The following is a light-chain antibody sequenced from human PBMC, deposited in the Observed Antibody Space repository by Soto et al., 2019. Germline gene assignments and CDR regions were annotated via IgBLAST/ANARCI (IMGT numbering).Light chain of an antibody. J-gene: IGKJ4*01. CDR1: QSLLHTNGYNY. CDR3: MQAIQTPLT. Sequence: DIVMTQSPLSLPVTPGEPASISCRSSQSLLHTNGYNYLDWYLQKPGQSPQLLTYVGSNRASGVPDRFSGSGSGTDFTLKISRVEAEDVGIYYCMQAIQTPLTFGGGTKVDIK. CDR2: VGS. V-gene: IGKV2-28*01.